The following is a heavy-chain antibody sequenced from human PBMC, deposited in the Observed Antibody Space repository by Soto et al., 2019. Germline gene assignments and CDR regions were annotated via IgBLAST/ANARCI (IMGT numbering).Heavy chain of an antibody. D-gene: IGHD6-19*01. V-gene: IGHV1-18*01. CDR2: ISAWNGKT. J-gene: IGHJ4*02. Sequence: QVQLVQSGGEVKKPGASVKVSCKTSGYTFTSHGISWVRQAPGQGLEWMGWISAWNGKTNFAQKLQGRVTMTTETSTSTAYMELRSLRSDDTAVYYFARDQTAVPATKLDYWGQGTRVTVSS. CDR1: GYTFTSHG. CDR3: ARDQTAVPATKLDY.